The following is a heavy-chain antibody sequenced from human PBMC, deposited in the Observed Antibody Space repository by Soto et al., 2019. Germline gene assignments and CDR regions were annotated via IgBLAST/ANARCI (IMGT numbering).Heavy chain of an antibody. CDR3: ARDGAAAGTWYFDD. J-gene: IGHJ4*02. D-gene: IGHD6-13*01. CDR2: INPNSGTT. CDR1: GYTFTGYS. V-gene: IGHV1-2*04. Sequence: ASVKVSCKASGYTFTGYSINWVRQAPGQGLEWMGWINPNSGTTNYAQKFQGWVTMTRDTSISTAYMELSRLRSDVTAVYYCARDGAAAGTWYFDDWGQGTLVTVSS.